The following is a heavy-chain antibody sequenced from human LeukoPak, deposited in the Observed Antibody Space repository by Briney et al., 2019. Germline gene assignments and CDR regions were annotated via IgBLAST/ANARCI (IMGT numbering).Heavy chain of an antibody. J-gene: IGHJ4*02. CDR2: IISGTYI. CDR3: ARDFAQTGDYHHFDY. Sequence: GGSLRLSCAASGFTFSTYSMNWVRQAPGKGLEWVSSIISGTYIYYADSVKGRFTIPRDNAKNSLYLQMNSLRAEDTAVYYCARDFAQTGDYHHFDYWGQGTPVTVSS. V-gene: IGHV3-21*01. CDR1: GFTFSTYS. D-gene: IGHD7-27*01.